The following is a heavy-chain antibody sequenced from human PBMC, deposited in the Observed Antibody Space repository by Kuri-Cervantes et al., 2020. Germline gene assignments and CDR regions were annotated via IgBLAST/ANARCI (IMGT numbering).Heavy chain of an antibody. CDR3: VGYNNRWHRREFDP. V-gene: IGHV3-11*01. Sequence: GESLKISCAASGFTFSDYYMTWIRQAPGKGLEWVSYISSSGTTIYYADSVKGRFTISRDNAKNSLYLQMNRLRAEDTAVYYCVGYNNRWHRREFDPWGQGTLVTVSS. CDR2: ISSSGTTI. J-gene: IGHJ5*02. CDR1: GFTFSDYY. D-gene: IGHD5-24*01.